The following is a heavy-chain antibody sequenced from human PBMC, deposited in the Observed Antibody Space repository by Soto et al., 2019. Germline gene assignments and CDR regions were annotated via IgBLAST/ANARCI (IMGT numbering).Heavy chain of an antibody. Sequence: QVQLVQYGTEVKKPGASVKVSCKTSGYSFTKYGLHWVRQAPGQRLEWMGWINPGNGDTKYSQKFQGRVTITRDTSATTAYMELSSLRSEDSAVFYCARTDCSSTSCYIYYYYGMDVWGQGTTVTVSS. CDR2: INPGNGDT. CDR1: GYSFTKYG. D-gene: IGHD2-2*01. CDR3: ARTDCSSTSCYIYYYYGMDV. J-gene: IGHJ6*02. V-gene: IGHV1-3*01.